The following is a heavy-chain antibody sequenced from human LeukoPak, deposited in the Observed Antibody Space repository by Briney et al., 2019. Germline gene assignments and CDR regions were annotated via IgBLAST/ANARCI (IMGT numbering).Heavy chain of an antibody. J-gene: IGHJ4*02. CDR1: GGSISSINYY. Sequence: SETLSLTCTVSGGSISSINYYWSWIRQHPGKGLEWIGYIYYSGSTYYNPSLKSRVTISVDTSRNRFSLKLSSVTAADTAVYYCASLYGPSYFDYWGQGTLVTVSS. CDR2: IYYSGST. D-gene: IGHD3-16*01. CDR3: ASLYGPSYFDY. V-gene: IGHV4-31*03.